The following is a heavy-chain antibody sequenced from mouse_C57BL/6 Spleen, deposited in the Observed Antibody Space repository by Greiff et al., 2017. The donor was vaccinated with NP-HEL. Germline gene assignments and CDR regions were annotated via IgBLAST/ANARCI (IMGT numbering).Heavy chain of an antibody. D-gene: IGHD2-4*01. Sequence: EVKVEESGGGLVKPGGSLKLSCAASGFTFSDYGMHWVRQAPEKGLEWVAYISSGSSTIYYADTVKGRFTISRDNAKNTLFLQMTSLRSEDTAMYYCARRFYYDYIYAMDYWGQGTSVTVSS. CDR3: ARRFYYDYIYAMDY. CDR2: ISSGSSTI. J-gene: IGHJ4*01. V-gene: IGHV5-17*01. CDR1: GFTFSDYG.